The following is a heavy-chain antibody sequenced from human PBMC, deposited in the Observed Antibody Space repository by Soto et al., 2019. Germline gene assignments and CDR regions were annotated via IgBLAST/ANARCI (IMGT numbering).Heavy chain of an antibody. D-gene: IGHD2-15*01. Sequence: PGGSLRLSCAASGFTFSSYGITWVRQAPGQGLEWVSALYIADGTFYADSVRGRFTVSIDSSKNTVYLQMNNLSPEDTAVYFCATWLLREHAFDIWGLGTMVTVSS. V-gene: IGHV3-53*01. CDR2: LYIADGT. CDR3: ATWLLREHAFDI. CDR1: GFTFSSYG. J-gene: IGHJ3*02.